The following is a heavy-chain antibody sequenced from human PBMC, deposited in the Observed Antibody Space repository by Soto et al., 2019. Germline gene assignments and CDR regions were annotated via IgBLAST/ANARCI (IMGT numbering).Heavy chain of an antibody. D-gene: IGHD3-3*01. CDR2: ISGSGGST. CDR3: AKDSERITIFGVVIIGALDY. V-gene: IGHV3-23*04. CDR1: GFTFSSYA. Sequence: EVQLVESGGGLVQPGGSLRLSCAASGFTFSSYAMSWVRQAPGKGLEWVSAISGSGGSTYYADSVKGRFTISRDNSKNTLYLQMNSLRAEDTAVYYCAKDSERITIFGVVIIGALDYWGQGTLVTVSS. J-gene: IGHJ4*02.